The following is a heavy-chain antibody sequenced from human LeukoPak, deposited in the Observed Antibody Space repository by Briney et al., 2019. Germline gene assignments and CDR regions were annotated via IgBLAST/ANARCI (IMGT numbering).Heavy chain of an antibody. CDR2: ITSSGATK. D-gene: IGHD4-17*01. J-gene: IGHJ6*03. Sequence: PGGSLRLSCAVSEFTFSSYDMNWVRQAPGKGLEWVSYITSSGATKDYAASGKGRFSISRDNAKDALYLQMTSLRVEDTAVYYCARDARKLGDYGDYSSYHYYHMDVWGKGTTVTVSS. CDR1: EFTFSSYD. CDR3: ARDARKLGDYGDYSSYHYYHMDV. V-gene: IGHV3-48*03.